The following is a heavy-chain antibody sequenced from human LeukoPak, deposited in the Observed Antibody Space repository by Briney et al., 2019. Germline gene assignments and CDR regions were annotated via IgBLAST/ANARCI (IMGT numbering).Heavy chain of an antibody. V-gene: IGHV3-30*18. D-gene: IGHD4-17*01. CDR1: GFIFSNYA. CDR2: ISYDGSNK. J-gene: IGHJ4*02. Sequence: PGASLRLSCAASGFIFSNYAMSWVRQAPGKGLEWVAVISYDGSNKYYADSVKGRFTISRDNSKNTLYLQMNSLRAEDTAVYYCAKDSDGDYIDYWGQGTLVTVSS. CDR3: AKDSDGDYIDY.